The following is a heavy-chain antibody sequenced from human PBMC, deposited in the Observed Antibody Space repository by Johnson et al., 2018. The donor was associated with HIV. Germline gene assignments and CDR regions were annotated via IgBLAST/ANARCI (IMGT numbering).Heavy chain of an antibody. D-gene: IGHD6-19*01. CDR1: GFTFSSYA. Sequence: QVQLVESGGGVVQPGRSLRLSCAASGFTFSSYAMHWVRQAPGKGLEWVAVIGYDGSDKYYADSVKGRVTISRDNPKNTVYLHMNNLRAEDTAVYYCARTTYSSPGAFDIWGQGTMVTVSS. CDR2: IGYDGSDK. V-gene: IGHV3-30*04. J-gene: IGHJ3*02. CDR3: ARTTYSSPGAFDI.